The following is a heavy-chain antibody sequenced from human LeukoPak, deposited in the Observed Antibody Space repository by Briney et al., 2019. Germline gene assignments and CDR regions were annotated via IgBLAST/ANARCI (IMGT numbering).Heavy chain of an antibody. Sequence: GGSLRLSCAASGFTLSDFWMSWVRQAPGKGLEWVANIDQDISNKYYVGSVKRRFTTSRNDAKNSLFLQMNSRRGEDTAVYYCARESTEDRPASSGQGNLCTVSS. CDR2: IDQDISNK. CDR3: ARESTEDRPAS. D-gene: IGHD5/OR15-5a*01. CDR1: GFTLSDFW. J-gene: IGHJ5*02. V-gene: IGHV3-7*01.